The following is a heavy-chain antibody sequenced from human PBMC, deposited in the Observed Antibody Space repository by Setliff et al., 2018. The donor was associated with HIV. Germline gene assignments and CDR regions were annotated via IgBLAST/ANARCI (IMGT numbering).Heavy chain of an antibody. V-gene: IGHV3-7*03. CDR1: GFIFRNFW. Sequence: PSETLRLSCAGSGFIFRNFWMNWVRQAPGKGLEWVANINGDGSEKYYVDSVKGRFTISRDNVGNSVFLQMNTLRAEDTAVYYCTIGHYVSSSGWGPGTLVTVSS. D-gene: IGHD6-6*01. CDR3: TIGHYVSSSG. CDR2: INGDGSEK. J-gene: IGHJ4*02.